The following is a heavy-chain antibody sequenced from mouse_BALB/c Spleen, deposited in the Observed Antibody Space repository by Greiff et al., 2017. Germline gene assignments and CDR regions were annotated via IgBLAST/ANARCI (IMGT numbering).Heavy chain of an antibody. J-gene: IGHJ2*01. V-gene: IGHV5-6-5*01. Sequence: EVQLVESGGGLVKPGGSLKLSCAASGFAFSSYAMSWVRQTPEKRLEWVASISSGGSTYYPDSVKGRFTISRDNARNILYLQMSSLRSEDTAMYYCARGLLLRYYFDYWGQGTTLTVSS. D-gene: IGHD1-1*01. CDR3: ARGLLLRYYFDY. CDR2: ISSGGST. CDR1: GFAFSSYA.